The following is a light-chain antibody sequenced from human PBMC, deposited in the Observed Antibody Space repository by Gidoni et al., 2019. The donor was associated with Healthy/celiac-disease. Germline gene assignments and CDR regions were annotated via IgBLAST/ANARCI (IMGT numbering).Light chain of an antibody. J-gene: IGKJ1*01. V-gene: IGKV3-20*01. CDR2: GAS. CDR1: QSVSSSY. Sequence: IVLTQSPGTLSLSPGERATLSCRASQSVSSSYLAWYQQKPGQAPRLLIYGASSRATGIPDRFSGSGSGTGFTLTISRLEPEDFAVYYCQQYGSSPQGTFGQGTKVEIK. CDR3: QQYGSSPQGT.